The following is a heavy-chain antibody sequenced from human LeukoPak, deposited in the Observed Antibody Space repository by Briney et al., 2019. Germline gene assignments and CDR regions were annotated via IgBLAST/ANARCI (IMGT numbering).Heavy chain of an antibody. Sequence: PSETLSLTCTVSGGSISSSSYYWGWIRQPPGKGLEWIGSIYYSGSTYYNPSLKSRVTISVDTSKNQFSLKLSSVTAADTAVYYCARISLPDFWSGYYINVGDYYYMDVWGKGTTVTVSS. CDR2: IYYSGST. V-gene: IGHV4-39*01. J-gene: IGHJ6*03. CDR1: GGSISSSSYY. CDR3: ARISLPDFWSGYYINVGDYYYMDV. D-gene: IGHD3-3*01.